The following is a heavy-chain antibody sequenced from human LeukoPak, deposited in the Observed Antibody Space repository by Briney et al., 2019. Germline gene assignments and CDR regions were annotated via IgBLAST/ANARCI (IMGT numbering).Heavy chain of an antibody. J-gene: IGHJ4*02. D-gene: IGHD3-10*01. CDR3: ARDGSGSYYYPYYFDY. V-gene: IGHV4-39*07. CDR1: GGSISSSSYY. Sequence: KPSETLSLTCTVSGGSISSSSYYWGWIRQPPGKGLEWIGSIYYGGSTYYNPSLKSRVTISVDTSKNQFSLKLSSVTAADTAVYYCARDGSGSYYYPYYFDYWGQGTLVTVSS. CDR2: IYYGGST.